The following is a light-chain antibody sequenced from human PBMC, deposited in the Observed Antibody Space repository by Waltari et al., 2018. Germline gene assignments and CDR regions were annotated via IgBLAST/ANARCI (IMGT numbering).Light chain of an antibody. V-gene: IGKV3-15*01. J-gene: IGKJ1*01. Sequence: EIVMTQSPATLSVSPGERATLSCRASQSVSSNLAWYQQKPGQAPRLLISAASTRATGIPARFRGSGSGTEFTLTISSLQSEDFAVYYCQQYNSWPRTFGQGTKVEIK. CDR1: QSVSSN. CDR2: AAS. CDR3: QQYNSWPRT.